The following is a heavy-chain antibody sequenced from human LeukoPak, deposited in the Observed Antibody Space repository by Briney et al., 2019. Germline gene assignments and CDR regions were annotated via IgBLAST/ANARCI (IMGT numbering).Heavy chain of an antibody. V-gene: IGHV3-21*01. J-gene: IGHJ6*02. CDR2: ISSSSSYI. CDR1: GFTFSSYS. D-gene: IGHD6-13*01. Sequence: GWSLRLSCAASGFTFSSYSMNWVRQAPGKGLEWVSSISSSSSYIYYADSVKGRFTISRDNAKNSLYLQMNSLRAEDTAVYYCARDEGGSSRHHYYYGMDVWGQGTTVTVSS. CDR3: ARDEGGSSRHHYYYGMDV.